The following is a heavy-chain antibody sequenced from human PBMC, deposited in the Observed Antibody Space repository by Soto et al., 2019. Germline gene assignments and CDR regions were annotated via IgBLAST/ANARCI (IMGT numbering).Heavy chain of an antibody. D-gene: IGHD2-15*01. CDR3: ARKVVVVAADSNWFDP. V-gene: IGHV1-18*01. CDR2: ISAYNGNT. J-gene: IGHJ5*02. Sequence: GASVKVSCKASGYTLTSYGISWVRQAPGQRLEWIEWISAYNGNTNYAQKLQGRVTMTTDTSTSTAYMELRNLRSYDTAVYYCARKVVVVAADSNWFDPWGQGTLVTVSS. CDR1: GYTLTSYG.